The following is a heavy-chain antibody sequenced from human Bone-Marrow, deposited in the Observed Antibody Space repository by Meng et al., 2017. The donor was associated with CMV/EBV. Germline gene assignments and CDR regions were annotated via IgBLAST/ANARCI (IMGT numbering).Heavy chain of an antibody. CDR2: IRYDGSNK. D-gene: IGHD4-11*01. V-gene: IGHV3-30*02. J-gene: IGHJ6*04. CDR3: AKSLDSKQLDNYGMDV. CDR1: GFTFSSYG. Sequence: GESLKISCAASGFTFSSYGMHWVRQAPGKGLEWVAFIRYDGSNKYYADSVKGRFTISRDNSKNTLYLQMNSLRAEDTAVYYCAKSLDSKQLDNYGMDVWGERTTVTVSS.